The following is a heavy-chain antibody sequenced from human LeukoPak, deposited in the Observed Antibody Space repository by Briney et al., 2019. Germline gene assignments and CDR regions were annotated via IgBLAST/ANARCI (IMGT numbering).Heavy chain of an antibody. V-gene: IGHV3-30*02. Sequence: GGSLRLSCAASGLTFSNYAMTWVRQAPGKGLEWVAFIQFDGSNKYYADSVKGRFAISRDNSKNTLYLQIDSLRAEDTAVYYCARDLGVVVPVTPLDWGQGTLVTVSS. CDR3: ARDLGVVVPVTPLD. CDR1: GLTFSNYA. CDR2: IQFDGSNK. D-gene: IGHD2-2*01. J-gene: IGHJ4*02.